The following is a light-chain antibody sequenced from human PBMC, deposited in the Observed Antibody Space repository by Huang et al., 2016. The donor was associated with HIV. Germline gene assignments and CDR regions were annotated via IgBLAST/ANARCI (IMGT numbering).Light chain of an antibody. J-gene: IGKJ1*01. Sequence: EIVLTQSPATLSLSPGERATLSCRASQSVSSYLAWYQQKPGQAPRLLIYDASNRATGIPARVSGSGSGTDFTLTISSLEPEDFAVYYCQQRSNWARTFGQGTKVEIK. CDR2: DAS. V-gene: IGKV3-11*01. CDR3: QQRSNWART. CDR1: QSVSSY.